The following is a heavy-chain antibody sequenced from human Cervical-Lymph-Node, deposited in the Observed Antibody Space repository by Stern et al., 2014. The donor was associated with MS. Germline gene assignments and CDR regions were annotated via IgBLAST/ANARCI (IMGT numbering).Heavy chain of an antibody. CDR3: AHRTSLPVILASNWLDP. J-gene: IGHJ5*02. Sequence: QVTLKASGPTLVKPTQTLTLTCTFSGFSLSTRGVGVGWIRQTPGKAPEWLAIIYWDDDKRYSPSFKNRVTISKDTTKNQVVLAMTNVDPEDTATYFCAHRTSLPVILASNWLDPWGQGLLVTVSS. CDR2: IYWDDDK. D-gene: IGHD2/OR15-2a*01. V-gene: IGHV2-5*02. CDR1: GFSLSTRGVG.